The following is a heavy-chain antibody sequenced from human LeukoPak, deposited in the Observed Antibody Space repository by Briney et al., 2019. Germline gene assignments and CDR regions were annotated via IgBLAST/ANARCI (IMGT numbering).Heavy chain of an antibody. Sequence: GGSLRLSCAASGFIVSNNSMNWVRQAPGQGLEWVSVIYSGGSTYYADSVKGRFTISRDNSKNTVYLQMNSLRAEDTAVYYCARYYYDSSGYPYYFDYWGQGTLVTVSS. CDR1: GFIVSNNS. J-gene: IGHJ4*02. CDR2: IYSGGST. D-gene: IGHD3-22*01. CDR3: ARYYYDSSGYPYYFDY. V-gene: IGHV3-53*01.